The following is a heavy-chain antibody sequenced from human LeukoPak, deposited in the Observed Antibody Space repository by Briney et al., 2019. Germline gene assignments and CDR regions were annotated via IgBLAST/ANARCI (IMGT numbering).Heavy chain of an antibody. CDR2: IIPIFGTA. V-gene: IGHV1-69*06. J-gene: IGHJ4*02. CDR3: ARPPPDEYYFDY. Sequence: ASVKVSCKASGGTFSSYAISWVRQAPGQGLEWMGGIIPIFGTANYAQKFQGRVTITADKSTSTAYMELSSLRSEDTAVYYCARPPPDEYYFDYWGQGTLVTVSS. CDR1: GGTFSSYA.